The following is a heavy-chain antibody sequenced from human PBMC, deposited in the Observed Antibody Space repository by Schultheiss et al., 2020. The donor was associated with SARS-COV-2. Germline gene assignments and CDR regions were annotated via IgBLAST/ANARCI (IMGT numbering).Heavy chain of an antibody. CDR3: ARDSGGYSSSSGNNNYYGLDV. D-gene: IGHD6-6*01. CDR2: ISSSSSYI. J-gene: IGHJ6*02. Sequence: GGSLRLSCAASGFTFSSYSMNWVRQAPGKGLEWVSSISSSSSYIYYADSVKGRFTISRDNAKNSLYLQMSSLRAEDTAVYYCARDSGGYSSSSGNNNYYGLDVWGQGTTVTVSS. CDR1: GFTFSSYS. V-gene: IGHV3-21*04.